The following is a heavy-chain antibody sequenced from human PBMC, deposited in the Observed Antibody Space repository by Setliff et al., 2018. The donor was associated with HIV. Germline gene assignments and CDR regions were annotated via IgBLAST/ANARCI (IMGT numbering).Heavy chain of an antibody. J-gene: IGHJ6*03. CDR3: ARQGTSYGSNYYADV. D-gene: IGHD5-18*01. CDR1: GYSFTTYW. CDR2: IYPGDLDT. V-gene: IGHV5-51*01. Sequence: GESLKISCEASGYSFTTYWIGWVRQKPGKGLEWMGIIYPGDLDTRYSPSFQGQVTISADKSISTAYLQWSSLKASDTAIYYCARQGTSYGSNYYADVWGEGTTVAVSS.